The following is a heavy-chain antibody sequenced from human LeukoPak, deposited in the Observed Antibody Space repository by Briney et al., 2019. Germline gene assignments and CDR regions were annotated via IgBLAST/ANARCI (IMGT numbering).Heavy chain of an antibody. D-gene: IGHD2-2*01. V-gene: IGHV4-4*07. CDR1: GGSISSYY. CDR3: ARSGYCSSTSCYAVDYFDG. CDR2: IYTSGST. J-gene: IGHJ4*02. Sequence: PSETLSLTCAVSGGSISSYYWSWIRQPAGKGLEWIGRIYTSGSTNYNPSLKSRVTISVDKSKNHFSLKLSSVTAADTAVYYCARSGYCSSTSCYAVDYFDGWGQRILVTVSS.